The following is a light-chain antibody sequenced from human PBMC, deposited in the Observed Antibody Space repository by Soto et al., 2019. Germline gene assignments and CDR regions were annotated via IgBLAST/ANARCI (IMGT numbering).Light chain of an antibody. Sequence: TPAPQDSISCKSSQSLLHITGETFLFWYLQKPGQSPQLLIYEVSTRVSGVPDRFSGSGSGTDFTLRISWVEAEDVGIYYCMQHTHWPHTFGQGTKVDIK. CDR3: MQHTHWPHT. CDR1: QSLLHITGETF. J-gene: IGKJ1*01. V-gene: IGKV2-29*03. CDR2: EVS.